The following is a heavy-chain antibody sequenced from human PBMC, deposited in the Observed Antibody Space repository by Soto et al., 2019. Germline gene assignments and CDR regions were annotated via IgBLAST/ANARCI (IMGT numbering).Heavy chain of an antibody. CDR2: ISYDGSNK. Sequence: VGSLRLSCAASGFTFSSYAMHWVRQAPGKGLEWVAVISYDGSNKYYADSVKGRFTISRDNSKNTLYLQMNSLRAEDTAVYYCATAYVVVVAATMGAFDIWGQGTMVTVSS. CDR1: GFTFSSYA. D-gene: IGHD2-15*01. CDR3: ATAYVVVVAATMGAFDI. J-gene: IGHJ3*02. V-gene: IGHV3-30-3*01.